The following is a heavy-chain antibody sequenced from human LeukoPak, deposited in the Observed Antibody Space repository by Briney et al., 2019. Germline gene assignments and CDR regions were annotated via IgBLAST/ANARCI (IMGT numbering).Heavy chain of an antibody. D-gene: IGHD3-3*01. V-gene: IGHV4-59*08. J-gene: IGHJ4*02. CDR3: AGQYYDFWSGYFPLDY. CDR2: IYYSGST. CDR1: GGSISSYY. Sequence: PSETLSLTCTVSGGSISSYYWSWIRQPPGKGLEWIGYIYYSGSTNYNPSLKSRVTISVDTSKNQSSLKLSSVTAADTAVYYCAGQYYDFWSGYFPLDYWGQGTLVTVSS.